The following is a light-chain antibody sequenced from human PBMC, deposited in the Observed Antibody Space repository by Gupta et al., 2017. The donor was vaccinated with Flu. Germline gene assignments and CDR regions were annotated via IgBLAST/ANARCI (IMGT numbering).Light chain of an antibody. CDR3: MQASRGLT. J-gene: IGKJ4*01. Sequence: DIVMTQSPLSLPVTPGEPASISCRSSQSLLHSNGYNYLDWYLQKPGQSPQLLIYLGSNRASGVPDRFSGSGSGTDFTLKISRVEAEDVGVYYCMQASRGLTFGGGTKVEIK. V-gene: IGKV2-28*01. CDR1: QSLLHSNGYNY. CDR2: LGS.